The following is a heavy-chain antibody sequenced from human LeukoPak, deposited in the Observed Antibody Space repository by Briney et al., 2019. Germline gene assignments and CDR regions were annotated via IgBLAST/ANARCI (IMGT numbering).Heavy chain of an antibody. V-gene: IGHV4-30-2*01. D-gene: IGHD3-22*01. Sequence: PSQTLSLTCAVSGGSISSGGYSWSWIRQPPGKGLEWIGYIYHSGSTYYNPSLKSRVTISVDRSKNQFSLKLSSVTAADTAVYYCARVRLDSSGRAWFDPWGQGTLVTVSS. J-gene: IGHJ5*02. CDR3: ARVRLDSSGRAWFDP. CDR2: IYHSGST. CDR1: GGSISSGGYS.